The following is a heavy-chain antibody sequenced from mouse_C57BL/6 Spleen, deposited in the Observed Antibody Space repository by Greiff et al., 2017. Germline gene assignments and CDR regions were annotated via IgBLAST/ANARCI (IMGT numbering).Heavy chain of an antibody. CDR1: GYTFTDYN. J-gene: IGHJ2*01. D-gene: IGHD2-3*01. CDR3: ASDGSYFDY. Sequence: EVKLQESGPELVKPGASVKMSCKASGYTFTDYNMHWVKQSHGKSLEWIGYINPNNGGTSYNQKFKGKATLTVNKSSSTAYMELRSLTSEDSAVYYCASDGSYFDYWGQGTTLTVSS. V-gene: IGHV1-22*01. CDR2: INPNNGGT.